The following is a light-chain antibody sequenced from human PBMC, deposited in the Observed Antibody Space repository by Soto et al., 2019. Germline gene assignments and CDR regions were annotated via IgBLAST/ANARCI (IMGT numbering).Light chain of an antibody. Sequence: QLVLTQPPSASGTPGQRVTISCSGSISNIGSNYVYWYQQLPGTAPKLLIYRNNQRPSGVPDRFSGSKSGTSASLAISGLRSEDEADYYCAAWDDSLSGVYVFGTGTKLTVL. CDR2: RNN. CDR3: AAWDDSLSGVYV. V-gene: IGLV1-47*01. J-gene: IGLJ1*01. CDR1: ISNIGSNY.